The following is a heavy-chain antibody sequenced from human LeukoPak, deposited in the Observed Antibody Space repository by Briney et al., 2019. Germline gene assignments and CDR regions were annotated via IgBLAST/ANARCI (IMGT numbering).Heavy chain of an antibody. D-gene: IGHD5-12*01. Sequence: GGSLRLSCAASGFTFSTYSMKWVRQAPGKGLEWVSYISDSSAMYYADSVRGRFTISRENDKNSLFLQMNSLRAEDTAVYYCARDGGYSGYDANCWGQGTLVTVSS. CDR2: ISDSSAM. V-gene: IGHV3-48*01. J-gene: IGHJ4*02. CDR1: GFTFSTYS. CDR3: ARDGGYSGYDANC.